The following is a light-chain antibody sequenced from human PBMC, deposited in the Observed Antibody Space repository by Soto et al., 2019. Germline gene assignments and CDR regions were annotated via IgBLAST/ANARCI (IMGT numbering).Light chain of an antibody. V-gene: IGKV3-20*01. Sequence: EIVLTQFPGTLSLSPGERATLSCRASQCVSSSYLAWYRQKPGQAPRLLFYGASNRATGIPDRFSGSGSGTDFTLTISTLEPEDFAVYYCQQYGSSPWTFGQGTKVEIK. CDR3: QQYGSSPWT. CDR1: QCVSSSY. J-gene: IGKJ1*01. CDR2: GAS.